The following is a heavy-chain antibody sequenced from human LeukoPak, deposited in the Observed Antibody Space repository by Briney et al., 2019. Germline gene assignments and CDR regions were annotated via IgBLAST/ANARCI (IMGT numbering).Heavy chain of an antibody. CDR3: TKRIDGAGSYYIDF. Sequence: AGGSRRLSCAASGFTFRNYVMNWVRQAPGKGLECVSAIGGTDGTTFYAAFVKGRFTISRDNSRNTLYLQMNSLRAEDTAVYYCTKRIDGAGSYYIDFWGQGTVVTVSS. J-gene: IGHJ4*02. D-gene: IGHD3-10*01. CDR1: GFTFRNYV. V-gene: IGHV3-23*01. CDR2: IGGTDGTT.